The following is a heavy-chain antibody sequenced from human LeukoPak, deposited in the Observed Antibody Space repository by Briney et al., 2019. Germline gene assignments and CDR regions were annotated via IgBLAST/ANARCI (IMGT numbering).Heavy chain of an antibody. CDR3: AKSKGTYYYDSSGYYSYAFDI. J-gene: IGHJ3*02. CDR1: GFTFSSYE. Sequence: GGSLRLSCAASGFTFSSYEMNWVRQAPGKGLEWVSYISSSGSTIYYADSVKGRFTISRDNAKNSLYLQMNSLRAEDTALYYCAKSKGTYYYDSSGYYSYAFDIWGQGTMVTVSS. CDR2: ISSSGSTI. D-gene: IGHD3-22*01. V-gene: IGHV3-48*03.